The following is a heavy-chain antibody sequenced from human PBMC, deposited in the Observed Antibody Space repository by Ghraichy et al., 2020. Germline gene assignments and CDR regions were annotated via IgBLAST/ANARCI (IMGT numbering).Heavy chain of an antibody. Sequence: GGSLRLSCAASGFTFSNYSMNWVRQAPGKGLEWVSYISSSSSTIYYADSVKGRFTISRDNAKNSLYLQMNSLRDEDTAVYYCARKLSIAAVGLNYYYGMDVWGQGTTVTVSS. D-gene: IGHD6-13*01. CDR1: GFTFSNYS. CDR2: ISSSSSTI. V-gene: IGHV3-48*02. J-gene: IGHJ6*02. CDR3: ARKLSIAAVGLNYYYGMDV.